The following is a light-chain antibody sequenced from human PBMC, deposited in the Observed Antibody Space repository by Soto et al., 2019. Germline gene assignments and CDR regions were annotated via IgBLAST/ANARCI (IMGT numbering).Light chain of an antibody. Sequence: DFVMTQSPVSLAVSLGERATINCKSSQSVLYGSNNKKYLAWYQQKPGQPPKLLINLASTRESGVPDRFSGSGSGTDFNLTISSLQAADVAVYYCQRYYGTPLTFGGGTRVEIK. CDR2: LAS. J-gene: IGKJ4*01. V-gene: IGKV4-1*01. CDR1: QSVLYGSNNKKY. CDR3: QRYYGTPLT.